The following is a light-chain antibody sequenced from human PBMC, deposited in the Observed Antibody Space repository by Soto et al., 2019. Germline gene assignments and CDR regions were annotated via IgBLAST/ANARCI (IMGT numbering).Light chain of an antibody. V-gene: IGLV1-44*01. J-gene: IGLJ1*01. CDR2: SNN. CDR3: AAWDDCLMGFYV. CDR1: SSNIGSNT. Sequence: QSVLTQPPSASGTPGQRVTISCSGSSSNIGSNTVNWYQQLPGTAPKLLIYSNNQRPSGVPDRFSGSKSGTSASLAISGLQSEDEADYYCAAWDDCLMGFYVFGTGSMVTV.